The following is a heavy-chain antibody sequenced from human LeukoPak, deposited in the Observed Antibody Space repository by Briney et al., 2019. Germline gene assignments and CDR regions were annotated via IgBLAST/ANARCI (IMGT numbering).Heavy chain of an antibody. CDR2: LNSDGSST. D-gene: IGHD6-19*01. CDR1: GFTFSSYW. Sequence: GGSLRLSCAASGFTFSSYWMHWVRQAPGKGLMWVSRLNSDGSSTSYADSVKGRFTISRDNSKSTLYLQMNSLRTEDTAVYYCAKVRWDNSGWYYLDSWGQGTLVTVSS. CDR3: AKVRWDNSGWYYLDS. J-gene: IGHJ4*02. V-gene: IGHV3-74*01.